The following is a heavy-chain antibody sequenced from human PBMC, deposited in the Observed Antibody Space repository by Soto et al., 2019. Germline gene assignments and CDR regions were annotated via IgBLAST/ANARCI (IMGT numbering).Heavy chain of an antibody. CDR2: ISYDGSNK. V-gene: IGHV3-30-3*01. Sequence: LRLSCAASGXTFSSYAMHWVRQAPGKGLEWVAVISYDGSNKYYADSVKGRFTISRDNSKNTLYLQMNSLRAEDTAVYYCARGTPRGGYYPDYFDYWGQGTLVTVSS. CDR1: GXTFSSYA. CDR3: ARGTPRGGYYPDYFDY. D-gene: IGHD3-22*01. J-gene: IGHJ4*02.